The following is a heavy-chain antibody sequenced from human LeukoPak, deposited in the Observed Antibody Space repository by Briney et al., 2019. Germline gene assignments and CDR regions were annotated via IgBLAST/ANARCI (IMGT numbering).Heavy chain of an antibody. Sequence: GGSLRLSCAASGFTFSSYSMNWVRRAPGKGLEWVSSISSSSSYIYYADSVKGRFTISRDNAENSLYLQMNSLRAEDTAVYYCAGSGITGTIDYWGQGTLVTVSS. CDR1: GFTFSSYS. V-gene: IGHV3-21*01. J-gene: IGHJ4*02. CDR3: AGSGITGTIDY. D-gene: IGHD1-7*01. CDR2: ISSSSSYI.